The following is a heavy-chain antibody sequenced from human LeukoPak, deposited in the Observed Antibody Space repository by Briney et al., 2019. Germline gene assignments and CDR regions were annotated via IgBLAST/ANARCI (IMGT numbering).Heavy chain of an antibody. CDR3: AREDASGYYLYYFDY. D-gene: IGHD3-22*01. V-gene: IGHV4-59*01. CDR2: IYYSGST. CDR1: VGSISSYY. J-gene: IGHJ4*02. Sequence: SETLSLTCTVSVGSISSYYWSWIRQPPWKGLEWIGYIYYSGSTNYNPSLKGRVTISVDTSKNQFSLKLSSVTAADTAVYYCAREDASGYYLYYFDYWGQGTLVTVSS.